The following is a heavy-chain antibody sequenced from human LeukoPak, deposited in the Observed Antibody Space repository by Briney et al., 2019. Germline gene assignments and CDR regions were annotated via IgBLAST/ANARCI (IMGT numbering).Heavy chain of an antibody. Sequence: GGSLRLSCAASGFTLSNYWMHWVRQAPGKGLVWVSRIKTDGVSTNYADSVKGRFTISRDNAKNTLYLQMNSLRAEDTAVYYCATRTAIANFDYWGQGTLVTVSS. CDR2: IKTDGVST. D-gene: IGHD5-18*01. V-gene: IGHV3-74*01. CDR3: ATRTAIANFDY. CDR1: GFTLSNYW. J-gene: IGHJ4*02.